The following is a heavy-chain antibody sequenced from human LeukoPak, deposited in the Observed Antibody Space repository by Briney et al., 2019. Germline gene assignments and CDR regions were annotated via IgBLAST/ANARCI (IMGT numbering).Heavy chain of an antibody. CDR3: ARVGGSTVVTPFHY. Sequence: GASVKVSCKASGGTFNSYAISWVRQAPGQGLEWMGRIIPILGIANYAQKFQGRVTITADKSTSTAYMELSSLRSEDTAVYYCARVGGSTVVTPFHYWGQGTLVTVSS. CDR1: GGTFNSYA. CDR2: IIPILGIA. D-gene: IGHD4-23*01. V-gene: IGHV1-69*04. J-gene: IGHJ4*02.